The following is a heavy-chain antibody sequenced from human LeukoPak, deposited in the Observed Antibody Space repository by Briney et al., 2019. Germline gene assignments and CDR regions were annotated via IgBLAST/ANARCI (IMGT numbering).Heavy chain of an antibody. V-gene: IGHV3-21*01. Sequence: PGGSLRLSCAASGFTFSSYSTNWVRQAPGKGLEWVSSISSSSSYIYYADSVKGRFTISRDNAKNSLYLQMNSLRAEDTAVYYCARGDCSSTSCYYYWGQGTLVTVSS. CDR3: ARGDCSSTSCYYY. D-gene: IGHD2-2*01. CDR1: GFTFSSYS. CDR2: ISSSSSYI. J-gene: IGHJ4*02.